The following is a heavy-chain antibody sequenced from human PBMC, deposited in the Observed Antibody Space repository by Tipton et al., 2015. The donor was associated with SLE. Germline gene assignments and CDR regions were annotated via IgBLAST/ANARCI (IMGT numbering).Heavy chain of an antibody. D-gene: IGHD1-26*01. CDR1: GGSISSHY. J-gene: IGHJ4*02. CDR2: VSYSETT. Sequence: TLSLTCTVSGGSISSHYWTWIRQPPGKGLEWIGYVSYSETTNYNPSLKSRVTISLDTSKNQFSLKLTSVTAADTAVYYCARGSSYYVYWGQGTLVTVSS. CDR3: ARGSSYYVY. V-gene: IGHV4-59*11.